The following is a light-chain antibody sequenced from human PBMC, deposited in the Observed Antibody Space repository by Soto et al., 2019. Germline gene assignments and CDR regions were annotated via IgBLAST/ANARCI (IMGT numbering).Light chain of an antibody. Sequence: EIVLTQSPATLSLSPGERATLSCRASQSVSNYLAWYQQKPGQAPRLLIYDASNRATGIPARFSGSGSGTDFTLTISSREPEDFAVYYCQQRSNWPLLTFGGGNKVEIK. CDR1: QSVSNY. CDR2: DAS. V-gene: IGKV3-11*01. J-gene: IGKJ4*01. CDR3: QQRSNWPLLT.